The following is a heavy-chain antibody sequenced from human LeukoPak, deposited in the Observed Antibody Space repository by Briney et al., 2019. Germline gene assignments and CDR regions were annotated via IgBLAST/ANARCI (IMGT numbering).Heavy chain of an antibody. Sequence: PSEALSLTCAVSGGSISSSYYYWGWVRQPPGKGLEWIGSIYSSGSTYYNPSLKSRVTISVDTSKNQFSLKLSSVTAADTAVYYCARVGFRDYYGMDVWGQGTTVTVSS. J-gene: IGHJ6*02. CDR1: GGSISSSYYY. CDR3: ARVGFRDYYGMDV. CDR2: IYSSGST. V-gene: IGHV4-39*07. D-gene: IGHD3-10*01.